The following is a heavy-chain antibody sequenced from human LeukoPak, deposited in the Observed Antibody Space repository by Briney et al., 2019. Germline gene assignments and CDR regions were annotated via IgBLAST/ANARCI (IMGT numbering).Heavy chain of an antibody. CDR2: FYHSGST. Sequence: SETLSLTCTVSGGSLSSYYWSWIRQPPGKGLEWIGCFYHSGSTNYNPSLKSRVTTSVDTSKNQSSLRLNSVTAADTAVYYCASTQQWLAFDYWGQGILVTVSS. CDR3: ASTQQWLAFDY. V-gene: IGHV4-59*01. CDR1: GGSLSSYY. J-gene: IGHJ4*02. D-gene: IGHD6-19*01.